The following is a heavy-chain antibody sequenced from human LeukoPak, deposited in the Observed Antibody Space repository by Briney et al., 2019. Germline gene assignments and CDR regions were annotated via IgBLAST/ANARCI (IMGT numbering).Heavy chain of an antibody. CDR1: GFTFSSYE. CDR3: AELGITMIGGV. D-gene: IGHD3-10*02. CDR2: ISSSGSTI. V-gene: IGHV3-48*03. J-gene: IGHJ6*04. Sequence: QPGGSLRLSCAASGFTFSSYEMNWVRQAPGKGLEWVSYISSSGSTIYYADPVKGRFTISRDNAKNSLYLQMNRLRAEDTAVYYCAELGITMIGGVWGKGTTVTISS.